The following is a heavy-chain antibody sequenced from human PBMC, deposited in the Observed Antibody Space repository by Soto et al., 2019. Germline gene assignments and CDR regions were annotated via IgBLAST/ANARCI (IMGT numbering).Heavy chain of an antibody. Sequence: SETLSLTCTVSGGSISSYYWSWIRQPPGKGLEWIGYIYYSGSTNYNPSLKSRVTISVDTSKNQFSLKLSSVTAADTAVYYCARGPLTSADHEGYYTSGGWFDPWGQGTLVTVSS. J-gene: IGHJ5*02. V-gene: IGHV4-59*01. D-gene: IGHD3-10*01. CDR3: ARGPLTSADHEGYYTSGGWFDP. CDR2: IYYSGST. CDR1: GGSISSYY.